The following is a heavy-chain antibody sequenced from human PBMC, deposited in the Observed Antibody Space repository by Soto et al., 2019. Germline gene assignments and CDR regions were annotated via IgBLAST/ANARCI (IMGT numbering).Heavy chain of an antibody. V-gene: IGHV4-61*08. Sequence: AEPFSGTFPVSGGSVTRSGYYWTWIRQSPGKVLEWIGNIYPTGEINYHPSLKSRVTISLDMSKNQLSLKLTSVTAADTATYYCAIDSLMLNRIAAAATGASHGMDVWGQRSASTVCS. CDR1: GGSVTRSGYY. D-gene: IGHD6-13*01. CDR2: IYPTGEI. CDR3: AIDSLMLNRIAAAATGASHGMDV. J-gene: IGHJ6*02.